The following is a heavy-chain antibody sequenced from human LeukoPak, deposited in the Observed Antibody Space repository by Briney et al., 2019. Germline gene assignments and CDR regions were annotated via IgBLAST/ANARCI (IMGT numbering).Heavy chain of an antibody. CDR2: IYSGGST. CDR1: GFTVSSNY. D-gene: IGHD3-22*01. V-gene: IGHV3-66*02. Sequence: GGSLRLSCAASGFTVSSNYMSWVRQAPGKGLEWVSVIYSGGSTYYADSVKGRFTISRDNSKNTLYLQMNSLRAEDTAVYYCARDPENLYDSSGYSPPWGQGTLVTVSS. J-gene: IGHJ5*02. CDR3: ARDPENLYDSSGYSPP.